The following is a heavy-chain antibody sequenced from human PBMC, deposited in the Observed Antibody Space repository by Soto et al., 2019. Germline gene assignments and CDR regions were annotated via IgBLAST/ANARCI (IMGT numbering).Heavy chain of an antibody. CDR3: ARELYNEAVAGQDLYD. J-gene: IGHJ4*02. Sequence: GASVKVPCKASGGTFSSYTISWVRQAPGQGLEWMGRIIPILGIANYAQKFQGRVTITADKSTSTAYMELSSLRSEDTAVYYCARELYNEAVAGQDLYDWGQGTLVTVSS. CDR1: GGTFSSYT. CDR2: IIPILGIA. D-gene: IGHD6-19*01. V-gene: IGHV1-69*04.